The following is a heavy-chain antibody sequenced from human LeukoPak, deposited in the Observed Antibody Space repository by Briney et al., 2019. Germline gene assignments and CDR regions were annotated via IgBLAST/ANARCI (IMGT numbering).Heavy chain of an antibody. J-gene: IGHJ3*02. CDR2: IYPGDSDT. CDR1: GYSFTSYW. V-gene: IGHV5-51*01. CDR3: ARDTPTVTDAFDI. D-gene: IGHD4-17*01. Sequence: RGASLKISCKGSGYSFTSYWIGWVRHMPRKGLEWMGIIYPGDSDTRYSPSFQGQVTISADKSISTAYLQWSSLKASDTAMYYCARDTPTVTDAFDIWGQGTMVTVSS.